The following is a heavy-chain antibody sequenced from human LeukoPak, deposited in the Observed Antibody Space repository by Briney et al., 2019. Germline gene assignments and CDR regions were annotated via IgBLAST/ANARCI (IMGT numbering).Heavy chain of an antibody. CDR1: GGSISSYY. CDR2: IYTSGST. Sequence: SETLSPTCTVSGGSISSYYWSWIRQPAGKGLEWIGRIYTSGSTNYNPSLKSRVTMSVDTSKNQFSLKLSSVTAADTAVYYCARVGEYSSGWNDAFDIWGQGTMVTVSS. D-gene: IGHD6-19*01. CDR3: ARVGEYSSGWNDAFDI. V-gene: IGHV4-4*07. J-gene: IGHJ3*02.